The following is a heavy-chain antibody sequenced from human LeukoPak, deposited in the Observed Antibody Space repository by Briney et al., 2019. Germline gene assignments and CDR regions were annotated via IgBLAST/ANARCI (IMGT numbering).Heavy chain of an antibody. CDR2: ISGSNGYI. J-gene: IGHJ4*02. V-gene: IGHV3-21*01. Sequence: GGSLRLSCAASGFTFSSYWMHWVRQAPGKGLESVSSISGSNGYIYYADSVKGRFTISRDNAKNSLYLQMDSLRAEDTAIYYCARVYTGSYCDWGQGTLVTVSS. D-gene: IGHD1-26*01. CDR1: GFTFSSYW. CDR3: ARVYTGSYCD.